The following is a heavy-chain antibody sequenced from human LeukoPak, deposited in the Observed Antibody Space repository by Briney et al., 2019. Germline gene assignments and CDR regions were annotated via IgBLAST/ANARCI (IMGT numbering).Heavy chain of an antibody. V-gene: IGHV3-23*01. CDR1: GFTFSSYG. CDR3: AKDQYYYDSSGYYPPDY. Sequence: PGGSLRLSCAASGFTFSSYGMSWVRQAPGKGLEWVSAISGSGGSTYYADSVKGRFTISRDNSKNTLYLQMNSLRAEDTAVYYCAKDQYYYDSSGYYPPDYWGQGTLVTVSS. CDR2: ISGSGGST. J-gene: IGHJ4*02. D-gene: IGHD3-22*01.